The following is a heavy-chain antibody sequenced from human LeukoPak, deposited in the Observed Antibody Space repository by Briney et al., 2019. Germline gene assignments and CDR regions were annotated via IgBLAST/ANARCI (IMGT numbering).Heavy chain of an antibody. J-gene: IGHJ4*02. Sequence: ASVKVSCKAFGYTLTGYYIHWVRQAPGQGLEWMGWITPSSGDTNYAQKFQGRVTMTRDTSISTTYMELRRLTSDDTAVYYCARDLAVATLWGQGTLVTVSS. D-gene: IGHD6-19*01. CDR3: ARDLAVATL. CDR2: ITPSSGDT. CDR1: GYTLTGYY. V-gene: IGHV1-2*02.